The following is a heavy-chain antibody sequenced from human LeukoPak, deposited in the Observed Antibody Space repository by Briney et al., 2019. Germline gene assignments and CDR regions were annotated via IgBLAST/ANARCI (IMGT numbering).Heavy chain of an antibody. J-gene: IGHJ6*01. CDR2: ISDEGGNI. CDR1: VDTFRSNG. Sequence: PRRALRLSCAASVDTFRSNGVHSVPQAPDRGLGRVAVISDEGGNIYYADSVRGGFTICRDSSQNTLYLQMKSLRAEDTAVDYCAKEVYGSGSILYYYYYGMDVWGQGTTVTVS. CDR3: AKEVYGSGSILYYYYYGMDV. V-gene: IGHV3-30*18. D-gene: IGHD3-10*01.